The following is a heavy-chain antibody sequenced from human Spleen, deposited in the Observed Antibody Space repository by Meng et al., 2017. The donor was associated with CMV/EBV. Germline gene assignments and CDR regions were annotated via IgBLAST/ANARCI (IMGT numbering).Heavy chain of an antibody. CDR3: AKVWSTVVTGYFDY. J-gene: IGHJ4*02. CDR2: IYNDGSTT. Sequence: GESLKISCAASGFTFSNYAMNWVRQAPGKGLEWVSVIYNDGSTTYYADSVEGRFTISRDNSKNTLFLQMNSLRAEDTAVYYCAKVWSTVVTGYFDYWGQGTLVTVSS. CDR1: GFTFSNYA. V-gene: IGHV3-23*03. D-gene: IGHD4-23*01.